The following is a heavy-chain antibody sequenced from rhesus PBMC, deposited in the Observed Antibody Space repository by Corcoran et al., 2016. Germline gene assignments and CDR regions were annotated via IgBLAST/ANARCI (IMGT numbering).Heavy chain of an antibody. CDR1: GGSISSSY. D-gene: IGHD6-25*01. Sequence: QLQLQESGPGLVKPSETLSVTCAVSGGSISSSYWRWIRQAPGKGLAWIGYIYGSGSSTNYNPSLKSRVTLSVDTSKNQFSLKLSSVTAADTAVYYCVREYSGSYFDYWGQGVLVTVSS. J-gene: IGHJ4*01. CDR3: VREYSGSYFDY. CDR2: IYGSGSST. V-gene: IGHV4-169*02.